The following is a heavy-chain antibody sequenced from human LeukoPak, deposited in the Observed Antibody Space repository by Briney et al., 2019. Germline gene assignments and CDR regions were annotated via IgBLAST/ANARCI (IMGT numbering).Heavy chain of an antibody. J-gene: IGHJ4*02. CDR1: GYVFTTYG. CDR2: ISAYNSNT. CDR3: ARAGTYYFDTSGYLVY. Sequence: ASVKVSCKASGYVFTTYGINWVRQAPGQGLEWMGWISAYNSNTNYAQNLQGRVTMTTDTSTGTAYMELRSLTSDDTAVYYCARAGTYYFDTSGYLVYWGQGTLSPSPQ. V-gene: IGHV1-18*01. D-gene: IGHD3-22*01.